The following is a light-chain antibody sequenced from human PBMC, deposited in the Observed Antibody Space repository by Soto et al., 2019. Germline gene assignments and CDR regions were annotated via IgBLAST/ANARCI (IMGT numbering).Light chain of an antibody. CDR3: SSYTSSNTFFV. V-gene: IGLV2-14*01. J-gene: IGLJ1*01. Sequence: QSALTQPASVSGSPGQSITISCTGTSSDVGGYYYVSWYQHHPGKAPKLMIYQVSNRPSGVSNRFSGSKSGNTASLTISGLQAEDEADYYCSSYTSSNTFFVFGTGTKVTXL. CDR1: SSDVGGYYY. CDR2: QVS.